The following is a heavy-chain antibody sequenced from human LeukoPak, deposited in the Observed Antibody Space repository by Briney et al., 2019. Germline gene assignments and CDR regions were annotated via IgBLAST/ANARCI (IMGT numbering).Heavy chain of an antibody. CDR2: ISGSGGST. J-gene: IGHJ4*02. CDR1: GFTFRRYG. Sequence: GGSLRLSCAASGFTFRRYGMTWVRQAPGKGLEWVSSISGSGGSTLYADSVKGRFTISRDNSKNSLYLQMNSLRAEDTAVYYCARDLGATFDYWGQGTLVTVSS. D-gene: IGHD1-26*01. CDR3: ARDLGATFDY. V-gene: IGHV3-23*01.